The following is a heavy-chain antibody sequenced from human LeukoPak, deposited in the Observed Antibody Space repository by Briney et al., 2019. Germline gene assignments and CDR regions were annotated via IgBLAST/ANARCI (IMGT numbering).Heavy chain of an antibody. V-gene: IGHV4-34*01. D-gene: IGHD6-13*01. Sequence: SETLSLTCAVYGGSFSGYYWSWIRRPPGKGLEWIGEINHSGSTNYNPSLKSRVTISVDTSKNQFSLKLSSVTAADTAVYYCARGGEQQLLGWFDPWGQGTLVTVSS. CDR3: ARGGEQQLLGWFDP. CDR1: GGSFSGYY. CDR2: INHSGST. J-gene: IGHJ5*02.